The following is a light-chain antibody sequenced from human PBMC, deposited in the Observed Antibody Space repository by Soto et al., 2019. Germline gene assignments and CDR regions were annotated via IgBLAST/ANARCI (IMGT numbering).Light chain of an antibody. V-gene: IGKV3-20*01. J-gene: IGKJ2*01. CDR3: QQYGSSPYT. CDR1: QSVSSSY. Sequence: EIVLTQSPGTLSLSPGERATLSCRARQSVSSSYLAWYQQKPGKSPRLLISGASIRATGIPDRFSGSGSGTDFTLTISRLEPEDFEVYYCQQYGSSPYTFCQGNKLAIQ. CDR2: GAS.